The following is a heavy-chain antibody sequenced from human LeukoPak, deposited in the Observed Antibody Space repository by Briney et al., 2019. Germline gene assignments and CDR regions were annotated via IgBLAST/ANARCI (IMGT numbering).Heavy chain of an antibody. V-gene: IGHV1-8*01. CDR1: GYTFTSYD. D-gene: IGHD1-26*01. Sequence: ASVKVSCKASGYTFTSYDISWVRQATGQGLEWMGWMNPNSGNTGYAQKFQGRVTMTRNTSISTAYMELSSLRSEDTAVYYCARDQIGSYVAFDIWGQGTMVTVSS. J-gene: IGHJ3*02. CDR2: MNPNSGNT. CDR3: ARDQIGSYVAFDI.